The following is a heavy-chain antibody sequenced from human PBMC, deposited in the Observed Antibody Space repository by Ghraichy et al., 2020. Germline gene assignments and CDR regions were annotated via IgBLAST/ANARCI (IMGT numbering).Heavy chain of an antibody. CDR1: GFTFSSHA. CDR3: AKDEGVVPAAILLGY. CDR2: ISCRGGRT. V-gene: IGHV3-23*01. J-gene: IGHJ4*02. D-gene: IGHD2-2*01. Sequence: GGSLRLSCAASGFTFSSHAMSWVRQAPGKGLEWVSAISCRGGRTYYADSVKGRFTISRDNSKNTLYLQMNSLRAEDTAVYYCAKDEGVVPAAILLGYWGQGTLVTDS.